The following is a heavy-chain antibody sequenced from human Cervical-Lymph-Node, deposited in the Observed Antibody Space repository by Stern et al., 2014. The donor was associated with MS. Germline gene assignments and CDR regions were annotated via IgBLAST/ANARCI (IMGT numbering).Heavy chain of an antibody. CDR3: AKDIGRRYYDSSGVADY. D-gene: IGHD3-22*01. CDR1: GFTFDDYA. V-gene: IGHV3-9*01. Sequence: EVQLVESGGGLVQPGTSLRLSCAASGFTFDDYAMHWVRQAPGQGLEWVSGISWDSGSIGYADTVKGRFPISRDNAKNSLDLELNSLRADDTALYYCAKDIGRRYYDSSGVADYWGQGTLVTVSS. CDR2: ISWDSGSI. J-gene: IGHJ4*02.